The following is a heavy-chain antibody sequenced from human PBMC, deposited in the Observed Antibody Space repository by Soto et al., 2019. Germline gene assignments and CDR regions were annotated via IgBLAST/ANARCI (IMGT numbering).Heavy chain of an antibody. J-gene: IGHJ4*02. CDR3: MTWFTEAAGSDLRDC. CDR1: GFTVSNAW. D-gene: IGHD3-10*01. V-gene: IGHV3-15*05. CDR2: IKSKPHGGTT. Sequence: EGQLVESGGGLVKPGGSLRLSCAASGFTVSNAWMTWVRQAPGKGLEWVAHIKSKPHGGTTDYAPAVKDRFTISRDDSTNMAYLQMNSLKSDDTVVYYCMTWFTEAAGSDLRDCWGRGSLVTVSS.